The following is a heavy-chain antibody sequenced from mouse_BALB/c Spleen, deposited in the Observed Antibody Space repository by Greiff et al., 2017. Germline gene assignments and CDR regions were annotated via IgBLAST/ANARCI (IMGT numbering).Heavy chain of an antibody. V-gene: IGHV1-26*01. CDR2: INPYNGAT. J-gene: IGHJ4*01. D-gene: IGHD2-1*01. Sequence: EVQLQQSGPELVKPGASVKISCKASGYSFTGYYMHWVKQSHVKSLEWIGRINPYNGATSYNQNFKDKASLTVDKSSSTAYMELHSLTSEDSAVYYCARYGNYVGYAMDYWGQGTSVTVSS. CDR1: GYSFTGYY. CDR3: ARYGNYVGYAMDY.